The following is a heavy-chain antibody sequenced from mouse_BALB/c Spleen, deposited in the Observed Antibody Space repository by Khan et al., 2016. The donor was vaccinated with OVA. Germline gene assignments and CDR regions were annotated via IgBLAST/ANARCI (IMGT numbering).Heavy chain of an antibody. V-gene: IGHV1-69*02. Sequence: QVQLQQPGIELVRPGASVKLSCKASGYTFTNYWINWVKQRPGQGLEWIGNIYPSDSYSNYNQRFKDKATLTVDKSSSTAYLHLSSPTSEDAAVYYCTRGGVDGSSFAYWGQGTLVTVSA. J-gene: IGHJ3*01. CDR3: TRGGVDGSSFAY. D-gene: IGHD2-3*01. CDR1: GYTFTNYW. CDR2: IYPSDSYS.